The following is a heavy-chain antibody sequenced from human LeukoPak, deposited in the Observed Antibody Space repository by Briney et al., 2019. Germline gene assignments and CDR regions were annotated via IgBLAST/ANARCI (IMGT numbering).Heavy chain of an antibody. CDR1: GGSISSTSSY. CDR2: IYYSATT. CDR3: ARPGAWGSLDY. Sequence: PSETLSLTCTVSGGSISSTSSYWGRIRQPPGKGLEWIGTIYYSATTYYNPSLRSRVTISVDTSKNQFSLNLTSVTAADTAVYYCARPGAWGSLDYWGQGTLVTVSS. D-gene: IGHD3-10*01. J-gene: IGHJ4*02. V-gene: IGHV4-39*01.